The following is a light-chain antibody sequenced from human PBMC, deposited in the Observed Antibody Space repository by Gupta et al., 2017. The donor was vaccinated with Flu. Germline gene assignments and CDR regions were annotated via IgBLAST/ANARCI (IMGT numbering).Light chain of an antibody. CDR1: QTLSGW. V-gene: IGKV1-5*03. CDR3: QQDNSSPYT. Sequence: DIQMTQSPSTLSASVGDRVTITCRASQTLSGWLAWYQQKPGKAPNLLIYRASSVESGVPSRFSGSGSGTEFILTISSLQPDDSASYYCQQDNSSPYTFGQGTKMEIK. J-gene: IGKJ2*01. CDR2: RAS.